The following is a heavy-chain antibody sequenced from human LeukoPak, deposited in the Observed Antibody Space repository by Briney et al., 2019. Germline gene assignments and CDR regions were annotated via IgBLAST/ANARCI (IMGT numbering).Heavy chain of an antibody. CDR3: ARFPFSYCRGGSCRDY. CDR2: IYYSGST. V-gene: IGHV4-39*01. D-gene: IGHD2-15*01. Sequence: KPWETLSLTCTVSGGSISSSGYYWGWIRKPPGKGLEWIASIYYSGSTYYNPSLKSRVTISVDTSKNQLSLKLSSLTAADTAVYYCARFPFSYCRGGSCRDYWGQGTLVTVSS. J-gene: IGHJ4*02. CDR1: GGSISSSGYY.